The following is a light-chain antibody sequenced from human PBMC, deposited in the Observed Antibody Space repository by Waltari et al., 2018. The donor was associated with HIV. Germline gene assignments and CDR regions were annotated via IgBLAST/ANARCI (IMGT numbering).Light chain of an antibody. CDR3: SSYGGTDTYV. CDR2: EVN. CDR1: RSDVGASAY. J-gene: IGLJ1*01. Sequence: SALTQPPSASGSVGQSVSISCTGTRSDVGASAYVSWYQQHPGKAPKVIIYEVNTRPSGVPHRFSGSKSGNTASLTVAGLQADDEADYFCSSYGGTDTYVFGSGTKVSVL. V-gene: IGLV2-8*01.